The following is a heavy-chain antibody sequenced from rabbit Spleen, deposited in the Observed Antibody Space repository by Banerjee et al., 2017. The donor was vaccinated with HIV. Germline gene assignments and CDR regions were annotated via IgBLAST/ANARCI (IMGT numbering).Heavy chain of an antibody. V-gene: IGHV1S45*01. Sequence: QEQLVESGGGLVQPEGSLTLTCKASGFSFSSTYYMCWVRQAPGKGLEWIACIYDGSGISTKYASWAKGRFTISKTSSTTVTLQMTSLTAADTATYFCARDIVATSSRYYTDRLDLWGQGTLVTVS. CDR3: ARDIVATSSRYYTDRLDL. CDR2: IYDGSGIST. J-gene: IGHJ3*01. CDR1: GFSFSSTYY. D-gene: IGHD1-1*01.